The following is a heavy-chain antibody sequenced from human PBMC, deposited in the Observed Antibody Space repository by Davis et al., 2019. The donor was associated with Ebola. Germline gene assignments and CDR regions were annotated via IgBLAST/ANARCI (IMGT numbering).Heavy chain of an antibody. CDR1: GFTFRTSW. J-gene: IGHJ4*02. CDR2: ISDSGGDT. D-gene: IGHD3-22*01. CDR3: ARRCSDNSAFYRYFDY. Sequence: GESLKISCADSGFTFRTSWMSWVRQAPGKGLEWVSAISDSGGDTFYADSVKGRFTVSRDNSKNSLYLQMNSLRAEDTAVYYCARRCSDNSAFYRYFDYWGQGTLVTVSS. V-gene: IGHV3-23*01.